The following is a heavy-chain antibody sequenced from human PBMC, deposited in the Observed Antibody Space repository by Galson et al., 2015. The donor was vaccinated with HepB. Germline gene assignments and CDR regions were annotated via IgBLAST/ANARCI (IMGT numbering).Heavy chain of an antibody. CDR1: GFTFSSYS. Sequence: SLRLSCAASGFTFSSYSMNWVRQAPGKGLEWVSSISSSSSYIYYADSVKGRFTISRDNAKNSLYLQMNSLRAEDTAVYYCARDLMSLWFGELLSQAALDYWGQGTLVTVSS. V-gene: IGHV3-21*01. CDR2: ISSSSSYI. J-gene: IGHJ4*02. CDR3: ARDLMSLWFGELLSQAALDY. D-gene: IGHD3-10*01.